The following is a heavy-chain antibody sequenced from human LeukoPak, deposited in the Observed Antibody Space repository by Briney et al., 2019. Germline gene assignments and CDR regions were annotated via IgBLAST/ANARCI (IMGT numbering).Heavy chain of an antibody. CDR1: GYTLTELS. CDR3: ATVYSSGWYFWFDP. CDR2: FDPEDGET. V-gene: IGHV1-24*01. Sequence: ASVKVSCKVSGYTLTELSMHWVRQAPGKGLEWMGGFDPEDGETIYAQKFQGRVTMTEDTSTDTAYMELSSLRSEDTAVYYRATVYSSGWYFWFDPWGQGTLVTVSS. J-gene: IGHJ5*02. D-gene: IGHD6-19*01.